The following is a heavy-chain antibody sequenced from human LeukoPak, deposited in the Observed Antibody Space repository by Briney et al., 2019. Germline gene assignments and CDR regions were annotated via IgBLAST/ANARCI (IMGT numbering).Heavy chain of an antibody. V-gene: IGHV3-9*01. D-gene: IGHD2-8*02. CDR1: GFTFDDCA. CDR2: ISWNSGSI. CDR3: AKGASRDGGVSGA. Sequence: PGGSLRLSCAASGFTFDDCAMRWVRQAPGKGLEWVAGISWNSGSIGYADSVRGRFTISRDNAKNSLYLQMNSLRAEDTALYHCAKGASRDGGVSGAWGQGTLVTVSS. J-gene: IGHJ5*02.